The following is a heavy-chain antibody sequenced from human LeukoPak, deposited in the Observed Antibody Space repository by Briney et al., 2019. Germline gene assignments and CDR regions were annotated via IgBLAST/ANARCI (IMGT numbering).Heavy chain of an antibody. CDR3: ASEKWGTEFDAFDI. J-gene: IGHJ3*02. D-gene: IGHD1-26*01. CDR2: IYTSGST. V-gene: IGHV4-4*07. Sequence: PSETLSLTCTVSGGSISSYYWSWIRQPAGKGLEWIGRIYTSGSTNYNPSLKSRVTMSVDTSKNQFSLKLSSVTAADTAVYYCASEKWGTEFDAFDIWGQGTMVTVSS. CDR1: GGSISSYY.